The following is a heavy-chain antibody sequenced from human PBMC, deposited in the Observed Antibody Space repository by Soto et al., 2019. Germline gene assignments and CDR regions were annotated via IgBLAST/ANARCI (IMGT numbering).Heavy chain of an antibody. CDR3: SAAASGHYFDY. D-gene: IGHD6-13*01. Sequence: GASVKVSCKASGGTFSSYAISWVRQAPGQGLEWMGGIIPIFGTANYAQKFQGRVTITADESTSTAYMELSSLRSEDTAVYYCSAAASGHYFDYWGQGTLVTVSS. CDR2: IIPIFGTA. CDR1: GGTFSSYA. V-gene: IGHV1-69*13. J-gene: IGHJ4*02.